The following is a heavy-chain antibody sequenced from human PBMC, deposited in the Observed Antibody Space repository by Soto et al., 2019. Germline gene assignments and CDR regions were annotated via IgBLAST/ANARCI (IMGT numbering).Heavy chain of an antibody. CDR2: IYYSGRT. D-gene: IGHD5-12*01. CDR1: GGSVSSGSYY. Sequence: QVQLQESGPGLVKPSETLSLTCTVSGGSVSSGSYYWSWIRQPPGKGLEWIGYIYYSGRTNYNPSLKSRVTISVDTSKNQFSLKLSSVTAADTAVYYCARAQSLRASEDVWGQGTTVTVSS. CDR3: ARAQSLRASEDV. V-gene: IGHV4-61*01. J-gene: IGHJ6*02.